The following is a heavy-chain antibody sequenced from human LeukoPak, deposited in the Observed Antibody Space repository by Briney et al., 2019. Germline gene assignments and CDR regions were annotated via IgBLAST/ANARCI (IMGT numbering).Heavy chain of an antibody. D-gene: IGHD3-22*01. V-gene: IGHV3-20*04. CDR2: INWNGGST. J-gene: IGHJ3*02. Sequence: GGSLRLSSAASGFTFDDYGMSWVRQAPGKGLEWVSGINWNGGSTGHADSVKGRFTISRDNAKNSLYLQMNSLRAEDTALYYCAGRHSSGYWVFDIWGQGTMVTVSS. CDR1: GFTFDDYG. CDR3: AGRHSSGYWVFDI.